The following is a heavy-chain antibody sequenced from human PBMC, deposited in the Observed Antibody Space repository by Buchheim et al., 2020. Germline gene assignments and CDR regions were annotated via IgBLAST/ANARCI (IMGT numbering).Heavy chain of an antibody. CDR2: IKQDGSEK. Sequence: EVQLVESGGGLVQPGGSLRLSCAASGFTFSSYWMSWVRQAPGKGLEWVANIKQDGSEKYYVDSVKGRFTISRDNAKNSLYLKMNSLRAEDTAVYYCAREIPGIAAFGQDWFDPWGQGTL. D-gene: IGHD6-13*01. CDR3: AREIPGIAAFGQDWFDP. CDR1: GFTFSSYW. J-gene: IGHJ5*02. V-gene: IGHV3-7*01.